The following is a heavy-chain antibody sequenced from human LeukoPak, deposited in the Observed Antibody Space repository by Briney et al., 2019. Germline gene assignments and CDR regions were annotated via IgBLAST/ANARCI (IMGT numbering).Heavy chain of an antibody. CDR1: GGSISSYY. V-gene: IGHV4-4*07. CDR2: ILNGGST. Sequence: PSETLSLTCTVSGGSISSYYWTWIRQPAWQGLEWIGRILNGGSTNYNPSLKSRLTMSVDTSKNQFSLKLNSVTAADTAVYYCTRGSMGGSGSYYKDYYYGMDVWGQGTTVTVS. D-gene: IGHD3-10*01. CDR3: TRGSMGGSGSYYKDYYYGMDV. J-gene: IGHJ6*02.